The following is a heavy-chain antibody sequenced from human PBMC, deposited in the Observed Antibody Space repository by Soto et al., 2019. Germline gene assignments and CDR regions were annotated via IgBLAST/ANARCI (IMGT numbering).Heavy chain of an antibody. D-gene: IGHD2-15*01. Sequence: ASVKVSCKASGYTFTSYAMHWVRQAPGQRLEWMGWINAGNGNTKYSQKFQGRVTITRDTSASTAYMELSSLRSEDTAVYYCARDLGYCSGGSCYYLDYWGQGTLVTAPQ. CDR3: ARDLGYCSGGSCYYLDY. CDR1: GYTFTSYA. V-gene: IGHV1-3*01. J-gene: IGHJ4*02. CDR2: INAGNGNT.